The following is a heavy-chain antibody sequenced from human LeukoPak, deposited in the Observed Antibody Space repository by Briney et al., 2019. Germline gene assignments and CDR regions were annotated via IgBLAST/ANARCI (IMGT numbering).Heavy chain of an antibody. Sequence: SETLSLTCAVYGGSFSGYYWSWIRRPPGKGLEWIGEINHSGSTNYNPSLKSRVTISVDTSKNQFSLKLSSVTAADTAVYYCARITMVRGALRYWGQGTLVTVSS. V-gene: IGHV4-34*01. CDR1: GGSFSGYY. J-gene: IGHJ4*02. D-gene: IGHD3-10*01. CDR2: INHSGST. CDR3: ARITMVRGALRY.